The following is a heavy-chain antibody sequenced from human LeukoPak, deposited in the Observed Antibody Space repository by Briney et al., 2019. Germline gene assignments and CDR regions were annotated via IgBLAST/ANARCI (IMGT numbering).Heavy chain of an antibody. J-gene: IGHJ5*02. Sequence: SETLSLTCAVYGGSFSGYYWSWIRRPPGKGLEWIGEINHSGSTNYNPSLKSRVTISVDTSKNQFSLKLSSVTAADTAVYYCARSIGRQQLVRGWFDPWGQGTLVTVSS. V-gene: IGHV4-34*01. CDR1: GGSFSGYY. D-gene: IGHD6-13*01. CDR2: INHSGST. CDR3: ARSIGRQQLVRGWFDP.